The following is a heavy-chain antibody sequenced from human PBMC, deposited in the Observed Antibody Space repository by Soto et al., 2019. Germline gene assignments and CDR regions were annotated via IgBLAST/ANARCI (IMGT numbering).Heavy chain of an antibody. D-gene: IGHD6-19*01. CDR3: AKGGRQWLVTSDFNY. CDR2: VSHDGRNT. Sequence: VQLVESGGGVVQPGRSLRLSCAASGFTFSDYAMHWVRQAPGRGLEWVTVVSHDGRNTHYADSVKGRFTISRDSSKNTVSLEMTSLRAEDTAVYYCAKGGRQWLVTSDFNYWGQGALVTVSS. CDR1: GFTFSDYA. J-gene: IGHJ4*02. V-gene: IGHV3-30*18.